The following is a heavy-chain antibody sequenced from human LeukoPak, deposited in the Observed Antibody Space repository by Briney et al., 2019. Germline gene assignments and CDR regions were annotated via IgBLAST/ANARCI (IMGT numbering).Heavy chain of an antibody. J-gene: IGHJ5*02. D-gene: IGHD6-19*01. V-gene: IGHV3-7*01. CDR3: ARRGTIAVPVFWFDP. Sequence: PGGSLRLSCAASGFTFSSYWMSWVRQAPGKGLEWVANIKQDGSEKYYLDSLEGRFTISRDNAKNSVYLQINRLRAEDTAVYYCARRGTIAVPVFWFDPWGQGTLAIVSS. CDR1: GFTFSSYW. CDR2: IKQDGSEK.